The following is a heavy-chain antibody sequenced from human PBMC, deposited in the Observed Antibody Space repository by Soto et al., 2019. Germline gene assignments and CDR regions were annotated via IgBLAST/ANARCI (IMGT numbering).Heavy chain of an antibody. V-gene: IGHV3-30*04. CDR2: ISFDGSNT. Sequence: RLSCAASGFAFNTHAMHWVRQAPGKGLEWVAVISFDGSNTYYADSVKHRFTIYRDNSNNTLNLQMNSLGAEDTATYLCSIVCRPIVMISVCMDVWGQGTTVTVSS. J-gene: IGHJ6*02. D-gene: IGHD3-16*01. CDR3: SIVCRPIVMISVCMDV. CDR1: GFAFNTHA.